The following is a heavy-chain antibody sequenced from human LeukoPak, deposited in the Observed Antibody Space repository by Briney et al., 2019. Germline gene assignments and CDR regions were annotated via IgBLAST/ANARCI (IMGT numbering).Heavy chain of an antibody. D-gene: IGHD2-15*01. J-gene: IGHJ6*02. CDR2: ISSSSSNI. Sequence: GGSLRLSCAASGFTFSSYSMNWVRQAPGKGLEWVSSISSSSSNIYYADSVKGRFTVARDNAQKSLYVQMKSLRAEDTAVYYCARDGIRIDYCSGGSCYSSLREVYYYYGMDVWGQGTTVTVSS. V-gene: IGHV3-21*01. CDR1: GFTFSSYS. CDR3: ARDGIRIDYCSGGSCYSSLREVYYYYGMDV.